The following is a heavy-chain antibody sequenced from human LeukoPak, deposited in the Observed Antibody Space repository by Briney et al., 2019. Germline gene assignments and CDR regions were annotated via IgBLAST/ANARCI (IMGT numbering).Heavy chain of an antibody. V-gene: IGHV3-74*01. CDR2: INNDGSST. CDR1: GFTFSSYW. J-gene: IGHJ4*02. D-gene: IGHD2-15*01. CDR3: VSSYCSGGSCHSASGY. Sequence: GGSLRLSCAASGFTFSSYWMHWVRQAPGKGLVWVSRINNDGSSTSYADSVKGRFTISRDNAKNTLYLQMHSLRAEDTAVYYCVSSYCSGGSCHSASGYWGQGTLVTVSS.